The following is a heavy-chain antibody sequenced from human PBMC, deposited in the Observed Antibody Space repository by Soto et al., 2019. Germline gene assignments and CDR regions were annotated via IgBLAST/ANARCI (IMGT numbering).Heavy chain of an antibody. CDR2: TYYSGST. V-gene: IGHV4-31*03. CDR3: GRVSDSSGYYYIFDY. Sequence: PSETLSLTCTVSGGSISRGYYWSWIRQHPGKGLEWIGYTYYSGSTFYNPSLKSRVTISVDTSKKQFSLKLTSVTAADTAVYYCGRVSDSSGYYYIFDYWGRGTLVTVSS. J-gene: IGHJ4*02. D-gene: IGHD3-22*01. CDR1: GGSISRGYY.